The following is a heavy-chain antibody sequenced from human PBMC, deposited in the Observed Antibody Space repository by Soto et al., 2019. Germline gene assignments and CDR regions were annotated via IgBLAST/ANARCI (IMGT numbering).Heavy chain of an antibody. J-gene: IGHJ4*02. D-gene: IGHD5-12*01. Sequence: QITLKESGPTLVKPTQTLTLTCTFSGFSLSTSGVGVGWIRQPPGKALEWLALIYWDDDKRYSPSLKSRLTIPKHTPKNQVVLTMTNMDPVDTATYYCAHVYGGYDNFDYWGQGTLVTVSS. CDR2: IYWDDDK. CDR3: AHVYGGYDNFDY. V-gene: IGHV2-5*02. CDR1: GFSLSTSGVG.